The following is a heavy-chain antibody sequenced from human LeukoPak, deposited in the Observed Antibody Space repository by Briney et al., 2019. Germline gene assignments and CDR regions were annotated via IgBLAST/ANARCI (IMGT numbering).Heavy chain of an antibody. CDR3: GRGHWGLDY. D-gene: IGHD7-27*01. Sequence: GGSLRLSCEASGFTFHDSYMTWIRQAPGKGLEWVSFISNSGDSIYYADSVKGRFITSRDNAKSSLYLQMNSLRAEDTALYYCGRGHWGLDYWGQGALVTASS. CDR1: GFTFHDSY. J-gene: IGHJ4*02. CDR2: ISNSGDSI. V-gene: IGHV3-11*04.